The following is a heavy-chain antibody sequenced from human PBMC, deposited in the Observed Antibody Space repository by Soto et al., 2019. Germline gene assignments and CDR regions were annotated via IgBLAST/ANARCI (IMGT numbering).Heavy chain of an antibody. V-gene: IGHV1-46*01. CDR3: ARDRLRYCHWLFFDSGFD. CDR1: GYAMTIDY. D-gene: IGHD3-9*01. Sequence: LKVYCKAAGYAMTIDYMDCGLHTTRQGLGWIGIINPSGGSTSYAQKFQGRVTMTRDTSTSTVYMELSSLRSEDTAVYYCARDRLRYCHWLFFDSGFD. J-gene: IGHJ3*02. CDR2: INPSGGST.